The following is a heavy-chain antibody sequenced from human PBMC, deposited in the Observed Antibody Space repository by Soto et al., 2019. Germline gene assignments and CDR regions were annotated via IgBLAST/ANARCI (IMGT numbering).Heavy chain of an antibody. CDR1: GGSISNSSYY. J-gene: IGHJ5*02. CDR3: ASHLDSYYDILTGYYNRRENWFDP. Sequence: SETLSLTCTVSGGSISNSSYYWGWIRQPPGKGLEWIGSIYYSGGTYYNPSLKSRVTISVDTSKNQFSLKLSSVTAADTAVYYCASHLDSYYDILTGYYNRRENWFDPWGQGTLVTVSS. V-gene: IGHV4-39*01. D-gene: IGHD3-9*01. CDR2: IYYSGGT.